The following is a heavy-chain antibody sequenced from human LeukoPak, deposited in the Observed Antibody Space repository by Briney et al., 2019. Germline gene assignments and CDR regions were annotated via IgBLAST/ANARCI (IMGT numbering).Heavy chain of an antibody. V-gene: IGHV3-33*01. D-gene: IGHD5-18*01. CDR2: IWYDGSNK. Sequence: GSLRLSCAASGFTFSSYGMHWVRQAPGKGLEWVAVIWYDGSNKYYADSVKGRFTISRDNSKNTLYLQMNSLRAEDTAVYYCARDSAGYSYGYYFDYWGQGTLVTVSS. J-gene: IGHJ4*02. CDR1: GFTFSSYG. CDR3: ARDSAGYSYGYYFDY.